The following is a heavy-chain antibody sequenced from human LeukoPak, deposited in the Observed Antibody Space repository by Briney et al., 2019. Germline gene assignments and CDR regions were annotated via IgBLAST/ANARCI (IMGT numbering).Heavy chain of an antibody. CDR3: ARGHFGVVLDY. CDR1: GYTFSSYS. J-gene: IGHJ4*02. V-gene: IGHV3-21*01. D-gene: IGHD3-3*01. CDR2: IRGDSSET. Sequence: PGESLRLSRAGSGYTFSSYSMIWVRQAPGKGLEWVSSIRGDSSETRHAGAVMGRFTISRDNARKSLYLQMNTLRAEDTAVYYCARGHFGVVLDYWGLGTLVTVSS.